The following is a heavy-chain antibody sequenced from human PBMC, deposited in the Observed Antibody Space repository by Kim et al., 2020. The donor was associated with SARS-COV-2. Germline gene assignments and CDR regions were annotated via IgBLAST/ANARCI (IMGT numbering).Heavy chain of an antibody. V-gene: IGHV7-4-1*02. CDR3: ARVSAAAGTGFDY. J-gene: IGHJ4*02. Sequence: YAQGFTGRFVFSLDTSVSTTYLQISSLKAEDTAVYYCARVSAAAGTGFDYWGQGTLVTVSS. D-gene: IGHD6-13*01.